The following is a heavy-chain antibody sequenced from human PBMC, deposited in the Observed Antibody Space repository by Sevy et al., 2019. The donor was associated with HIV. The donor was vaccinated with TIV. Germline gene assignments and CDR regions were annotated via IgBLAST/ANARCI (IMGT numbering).Heavy chain of an antibody. Sequence: GGSLRLSCAASGFDFSIYSMSWVRQAPGKGLEWVSTLSFGCGKINYADSMKGRFTISRGNSKSSVYLQMNNMRVEDTAVYYCAREGCTKPHDYWGQGTLVTVSS. V-gene: IGHV3-23*01. D-gene: IGHD2-8*01. J-gene: IGHJ4*02. CDR1: GFDFSIYS. CDR3: AREGCTKPHDY. CDR2: LSFGCGKI.